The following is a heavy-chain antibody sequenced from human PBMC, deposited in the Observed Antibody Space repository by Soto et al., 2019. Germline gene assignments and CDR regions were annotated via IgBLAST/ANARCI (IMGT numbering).Heavy chain of an antibody. Sequence: EVQLLESGGGLVQPGGSLRLSCAASGFTFSSYAMSWVRQAPGKGLEWVSAISGSGGSTYYADSVKGRFTISRDNSKNRLYLQMNSLRAEDTAVYYCAKDGPYHDYSNYVSYYYYYMDVWGKGTTVTVSS. V-gene: IGHV3-23*01. D-gene: IGHD4-4*01. CDR2: ISGSGGST. CDR1: GFTFSSYA. CDR3: AKDGPYHDYSNYVSYYYYYMDV. J-gene: IGHJ6*03.